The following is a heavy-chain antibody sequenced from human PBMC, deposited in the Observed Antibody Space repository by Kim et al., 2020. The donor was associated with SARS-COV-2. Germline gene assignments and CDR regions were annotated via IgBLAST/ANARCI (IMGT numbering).Heavy chain of an antibody. D-gene: IGHD3-3*01. Sequence: GGSLRLSCATSGFPFSNYWMNWVRQAPGKGLEWVANMNQDGSEIRHVDSVKGRFTISRDNTKNSLYLQMNRLRVEDTAVYYCARGSLRVDDDYWGQGNLV. V-gene: IGHV3-7*03. CDR1: GFPFSNYW. CDR2: MNQDGSEI. CDR3: ARGSLRVDDDY. J-gene: IGHJ4*02.